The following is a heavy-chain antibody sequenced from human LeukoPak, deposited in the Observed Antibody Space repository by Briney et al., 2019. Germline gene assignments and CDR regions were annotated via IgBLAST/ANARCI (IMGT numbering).Heavy chain of an antibody. J-gene: IGHJ4*02. Sequence: PSETLSLTCTVSGGSVSSGSYHWSWIRQPPGKGLEWIGYIYYSGSTYYNPSLKSRVTISVDTSKNQFSLKLSSVTAADTAVYYCARVSDYDYEWYFDFWGQGALVTVSS. D-gene: IGHD5-12*01. CDR1: GGSVSSGSYH. CDR2: IYYSGST. CDR3: ARVSDYDYEWYFDF. V-gene: IGHV4-61*01.